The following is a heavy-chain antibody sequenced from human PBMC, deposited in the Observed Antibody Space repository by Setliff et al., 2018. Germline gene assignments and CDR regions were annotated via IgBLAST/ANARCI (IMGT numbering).Heavy chain of an antibody. J-gene: IGHJ3*02. CDR3: ARLGYSDAFDI. CDR1: EYTFTNYW. CDR2: VYCGDSDT. D-gene: IGHD5-18*01. Sequence: GESLTISCKASEYTFTNYWIGWVRQMPGKGLEWMGVVYCGDSDTRYSPSFQGQVTMSADKSIRSAYLQWSSLKASDTAMYYCARLGYSDAFDIWGQGTMGTVSS. V-gene: IGHV5-51*01.